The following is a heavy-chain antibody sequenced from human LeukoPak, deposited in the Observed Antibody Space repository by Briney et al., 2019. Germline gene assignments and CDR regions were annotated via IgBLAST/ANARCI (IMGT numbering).Heavy chain of an antibody. D-gene: IGHD1-20*01. V-gene: IGHV1-8*03. CDR2: MNPNSGNT. J-gene: IGHJ2*01. Sequence: ASVKVSCKASGYTFTNYEINWLRQATGQGLEWMGWMNPNSGNTGSAQKFQGRVTITRDTSITTVYMELSSLRSEDTAVYYCVTDRARLFWYFDLWGRGTLVTVSS. CDR3: VTDRARLFWYFDL. CDR1: GYTFTNYE.